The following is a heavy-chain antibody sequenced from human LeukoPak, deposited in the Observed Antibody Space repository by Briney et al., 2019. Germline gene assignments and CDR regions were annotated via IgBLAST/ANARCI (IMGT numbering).Heavy chain of an antibody. Sequence: SETLSLTCTVSGGSSSSSSYYWGWIRQPPGKGLEWIGSIFYSGSTYYNPSLKSRVTISVDTSKNQFSLKLSSVTAADTAMYYCARQFITTGLLEYCSAGNCYSFNYWGQGTLVTVSS. CDR1: GGSSSSSSYY. CDR2: IFYSGST. D-gene: IGHD2-15*01. CDR3: ARQFITTGLLEYCSAGNCYSFNY. J-gene: IGHJ4*02. V-gene: IGHV4-39*07.